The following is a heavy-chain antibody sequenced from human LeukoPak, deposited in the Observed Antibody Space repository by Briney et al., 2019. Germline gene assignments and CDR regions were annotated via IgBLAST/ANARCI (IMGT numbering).Heavy chain of an antibody. CDR3: AKGKRYPDY. Sequence: GGSLRLSCVVSGFTFSESWMSWVRQAPGKGLGWVASLNLDGSDKYYVDSVKGRFTISRDNAKNSLYLQMDGLRVEDTAVYYCAKGKRYPDYWGQGTLVTVSS. D-gene: IGHD1-1*01. CDR1: GFTFSESW. V-gene: IGHV3-7*03. J-gene: IGHJ4*02. CDR2: LNLDGSDK.